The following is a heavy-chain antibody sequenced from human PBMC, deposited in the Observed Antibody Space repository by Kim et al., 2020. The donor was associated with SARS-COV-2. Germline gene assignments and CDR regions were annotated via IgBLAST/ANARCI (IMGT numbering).Heavy chain of an antibody. CDR3: TTDYYDSIGWDAFDI. D-gene: IGHD3-22*01. V-gene: IGHV3-15*01. CDR2: IKSKTDGGPT. Sequence: GGSLRLSCAASGFTFSNAWMSWVRQAPGKGLEWVGRIKSKTDGGPTDYAAPVKGRFTISRDDSKNTLYLQMNSLKTEDTAVYYCTTDYYDSIGWDAFDI. CDR1: GFTFSNAW. J-gene: IGHJ3*02.